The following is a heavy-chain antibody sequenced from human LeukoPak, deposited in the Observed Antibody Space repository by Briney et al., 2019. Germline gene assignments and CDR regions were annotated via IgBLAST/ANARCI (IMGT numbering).Heavy chain of an antibody. CDR3: TTIGISYGSGSYYQYFGY. Sequence: GGSLRLSCAVSEFPFTNAWMTWVRQAPGKGLEWVGRIKSKADGGTTDYAAPVKGRFTISRDDSKNTLYLQMNSLKTEDTAVYYCTTIGISYGSGSYYQYFGYWGQGTLVTVSS. CDR1: EFPFTNAW. V-gene: IGHV3-15*01. CDR2: IKSKADGGTT. D-gene: IGHD3-10*01. J-gene: IGHJ4*02.